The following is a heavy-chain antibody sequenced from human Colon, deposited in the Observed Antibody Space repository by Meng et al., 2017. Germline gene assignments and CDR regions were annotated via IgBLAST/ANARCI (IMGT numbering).Heavy chain of an antibody. D-gene: IGHD1-1*01. CDR1: GFSFIGYY. CDR2: VVPSSGAT. Sequence: ASVKVSCKTSGFSFIGYYIHWLRQAPGQGFEWIGWVVPSSGATIYAPKFLGRVTLTRETSITTAYMELTSLTPADTAVYYCARSDPQLDAWGQGTLVTVSS. V-gene: IGHV1-2*02. CDR3: ARSDPQLDA. J-gene: IGHJ5*02.